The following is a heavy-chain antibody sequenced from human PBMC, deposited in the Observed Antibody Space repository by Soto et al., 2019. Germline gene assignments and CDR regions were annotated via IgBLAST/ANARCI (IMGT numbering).Heavy chain of an antibody. CDR1: DGSIINVSYY. CDR2: IYYSGST. J-gene: IGHJ5*02. CDR3: ARGRSRYSSNYYTWFDP. D-gene: IGHD6-13*01. V-gene: IGHV4-61*01. Sequence: PSEPQRLTCTVSDGSIINVSYYWILIQKPPGKGLEWIGYIYYSGSTNYKPSLKSRVTISVDTSKNQFSLKLSSVTAADTAVYYCARGRSRYSSNYYTWFDPWGQGTLVTVS.